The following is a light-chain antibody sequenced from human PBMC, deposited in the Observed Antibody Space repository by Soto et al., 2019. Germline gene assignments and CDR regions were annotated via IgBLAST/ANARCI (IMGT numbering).Light chain of an antibody. Sequence: ALAQPASVSGSPGQSITISCTGTSSDVGRYDYVSWYQLHPGKAPKLMVFEVSNRPSGVSYRFSGSKPGNTASLTISGLQADDEADYFCSSYSISTAYLFGTGTKVTV. CDR2: EVS. CDR1: SSDVGRYDY. CDR3: SSYSISTAYL. V-gene: IGLV2-14*01. J-gene: IGLJ1*01.